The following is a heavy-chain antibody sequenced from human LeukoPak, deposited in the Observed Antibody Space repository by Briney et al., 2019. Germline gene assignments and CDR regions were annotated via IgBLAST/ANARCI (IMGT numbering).Heavy chain of an antibody. J-gene: IGHJ3*02. CDR3: ARGSRRWYRNDAFDI. CDR2: INHSGST. V-gene: IGHV4-34*01. CDR1: GGSFSGYY. Sequence: SETLSLTCAVYGGSFSGYYWSWIRQPPGKGLEWIGEINHSGSTNYNPSLKSRVTISVDTSKNQFSLKLSSVTAADTAVYYCARGSRRWYRNDAFDIWGQGTMVTVSS. D-gene: IGHD4-23*01.